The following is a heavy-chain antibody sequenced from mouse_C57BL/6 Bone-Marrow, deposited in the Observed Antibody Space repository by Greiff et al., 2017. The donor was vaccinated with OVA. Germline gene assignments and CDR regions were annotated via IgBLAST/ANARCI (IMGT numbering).Heavy chain of an antibody. V-gene: IGHV1-15*01. Sequence: QVQLQQSGAELVRPGASVTLSCKASGYTFTDYEMHWVKQTPVHGLEWIGAIDPETGGTAYNQKFKGKAILTADKSSSPAYMELRSLTSEDSAVYDCTRPFITTVVAGNFDVWGTGTTVTVSS. CDR2: IDPETGGT. J-gene: IGHJ1*03. D-gene: IGHD1-1*01. CDR3: TRPFITTVVAGNFDV. CDR1: GYTFTDYE.